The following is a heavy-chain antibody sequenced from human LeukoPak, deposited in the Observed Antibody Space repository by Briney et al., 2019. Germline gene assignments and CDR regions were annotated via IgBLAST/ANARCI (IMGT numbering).Heavy chain of an antibody. Sequence: SETLSLTCTVSGYSISSGYYWNWVRQPPGKGLEWIGHMFYSGTTSYNPSLKSRVAISVDTFKSQVSLKVTSVTAADTAVYYCVGEKSFFGEAIWSQGTLVTVSS. V-gene: IGHV4-61*01. CDR1: GYSISSGYY. J-gene: IGHJ3*02. CDR3: VGEKSFFGEAI. CDR2: MFYSGTT. D-gene: IGHD3-10*01.